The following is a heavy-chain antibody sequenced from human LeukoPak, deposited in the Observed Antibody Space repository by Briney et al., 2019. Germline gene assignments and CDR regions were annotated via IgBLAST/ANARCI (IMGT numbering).Heavy chain of an antibody. D-gene: IGHD6-19*01. CDR3: ARPYSSGWLAHFQH. Sequence: SETLSLTCAVYGGSFSGYYWSWIRQPPGKGLEWIGEINHSGSTNYNPSLKSRVTVSVDTSKNQFSLKLSSVTAADTAVYYCARPYSSGWLAHFQHWGQGTLVTVSS. V-gene: IGHV4-34*01. CDR2: INHSGST. J-gene: IGHJ1*01. CDR1: GGSFSGYY.